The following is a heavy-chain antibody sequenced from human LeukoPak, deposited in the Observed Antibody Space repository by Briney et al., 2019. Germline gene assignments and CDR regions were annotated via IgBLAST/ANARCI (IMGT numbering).Heavy chain of an antibody. CDR1: GFTFDDYA. V-gene: IGHV3-9*01. J-gene: IGHJ6*03. Sequence: PGGSLRLSCAVSGFTFDDYAMPWVRHTPGKGLDWVSGISWNSGNIAYADSVGGRFTISRDNAKNSLSLQMNSVSDEDTAVYYCAKDAYGGATFFYYMDVWGKGTTVTVSS. D-gene: IGHD2/OR15-2a*01. CDR3: AKDAYGGATFFYYMDV. CDR2: ISWNSGNI.